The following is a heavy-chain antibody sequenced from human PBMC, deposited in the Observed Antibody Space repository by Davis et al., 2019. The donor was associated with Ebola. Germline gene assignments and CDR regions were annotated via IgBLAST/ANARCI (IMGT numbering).Heavy chain of an antibody. V-gene: IGHV3-11*04. Sequence: GESLKISCAASGFTFSDYYMSWIRQAPGKGLEWVSYISSSGSTIYYADSVKGRFTISRDNSKNTLYLQMNSLRAEDTAVYYCAKSATYSGYDGYYYYGMDVWGQGTTVTVSS. J-gene: IGHJ6*02. D-gene: IGHD5-12*01. CDR1: GFTFSDYY. CDR2: ISSSGSTI. CDR3: AKSATYSGYDGYYYYGMDV.